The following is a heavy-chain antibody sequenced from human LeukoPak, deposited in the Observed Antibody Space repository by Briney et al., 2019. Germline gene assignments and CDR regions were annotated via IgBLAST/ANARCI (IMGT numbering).Heavy chain of an antibody. D-gene: IGHD6-6*01. J-gene: IGHJ4*02. CDR2: ISSSSSYI. Sequence: PGGSLRLSCAASGFTFSSYSMNWVRQAPGKGLEWVSSISSSSSYIYYADSVKGRFTISRDNAKNSLYLQMNSLRAEDTAVYYCAKRLFPSEYSSSGPGLFDYWGQGTLVTVSS. V-gene: IGHV3-21*01. CDR1: GFTFSSYS. CDR3: AKRLFPSEYSSSGPGLFDY.